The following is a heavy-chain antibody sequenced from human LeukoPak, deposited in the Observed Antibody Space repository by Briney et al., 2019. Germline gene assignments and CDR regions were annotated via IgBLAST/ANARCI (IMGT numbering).Heavy chain of an antibody. CDR2: VSHRGRE. J-gene: IGHJ1*01. D-gene: IGHD3-9*01. CDR1: GFTVSSNY. CDR3: ASEQAYYHLPGHYKTEYFLQ. Sequence: GSLRLSCAASGFTVSSNYMSWVRQAPGKGLEWIGSVSHRGREYYRSSLKSRVTISVDASNNRFSLSLKSVTAADTATYYCASEQAYYHLPGHYKTEYFLQWGQGSHVTVSS. V-gene: IGHV4-38-2*01.